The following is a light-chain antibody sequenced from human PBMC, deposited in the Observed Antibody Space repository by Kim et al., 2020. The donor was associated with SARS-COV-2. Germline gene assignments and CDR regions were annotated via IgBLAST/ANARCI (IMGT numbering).Light chain of an antibody. J-gene: IGKJ2*03. V-gene: IGKV1-39*01. CDR2: GAS. CDR3: QQTFSTQYS. Sequence: AAVGDRVTITCRATQSVSINLNWYQQRPGKAPRLLIYGASTLQSGVPSRFSGSGSGTGFTLTISSLQPEDFAIYYCQQTFSTQYSFGQGTKLEI. CDR1: QSVSIN.